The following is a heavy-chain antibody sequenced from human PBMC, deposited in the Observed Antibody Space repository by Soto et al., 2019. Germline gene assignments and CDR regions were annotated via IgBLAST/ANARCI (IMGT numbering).Heavy chain of an antibody. CDR3: ARDEGGQSGNFIFDN. CDR1: GFTFSDYV. J-gene: IGHJ4*02. V-gene: IGHV3-33*01. CDR2: IWYRGRDI. D-gene: IGHD1-26*01. Sequence: GGSLRLSCAASGFTFSDYVMHWVRQAPGKGLEWVAVIWYRGRDIFYADSVKGRFTISRDNSKNTLYLQLNSLRAEDTAVYYCARDEGGQSGNFIFDNWVQGTLVTVSS.